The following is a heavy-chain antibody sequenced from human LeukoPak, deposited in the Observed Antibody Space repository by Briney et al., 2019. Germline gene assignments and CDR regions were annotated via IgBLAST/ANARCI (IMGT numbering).Heavy chain of an antibody. D-gene: IGHD3-3*01. CDR1: GFRFTAYA. Sequence: PGGSLRLSCAASGFRFTAYAMHWVRQAPGKGLEWVGRIKSKTDGGTTDYAAPVKGRFTISRDDSKNTLYLQMNSLKTEDTAVYYCTTGGITIFGVVTWYYFDYWGQGTLVTVSS. J-gene: IGHJ4*02. CDR3: TTGGITIFGVVTWYYFDY. V-gene: IGHV3-15*01. CDR2: IKSKTDGGTT.